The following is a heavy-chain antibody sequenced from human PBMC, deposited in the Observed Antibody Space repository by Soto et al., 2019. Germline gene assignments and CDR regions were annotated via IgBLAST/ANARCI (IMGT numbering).Heavy chain of an antibody. CDR1: GGSISSGGYY. V-gene: IGHV4-31*03. CDR2: IYYSGST. J-gene: IGHJ4*02. Sequence: PSETLSLTCTVSGGSISSGGYYWSWIRQHPGKGLEWIGYIYYSGSTYYNPSLKSRVTISVDTSKNQFSLKLSSVTAADTAVYYCARVSPNSSGWTVLFDYWGQGTLGT. D-gene: IGHD6-19*01. CDR3: ARVSPNSSGWTVLFDY.